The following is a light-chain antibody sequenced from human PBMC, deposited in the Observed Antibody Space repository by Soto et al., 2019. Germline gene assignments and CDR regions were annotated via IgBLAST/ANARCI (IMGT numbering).Light chain of an antibody. CDR3: MQATHYQPYT. Sequence: VLTQTPLSSPVTLGQPASISCRSSQSLVHSDGRTYLNWLHQRPGQPPRLVIYKVSNRFSGVPERFSGSGAGTDFTLKIIRVEAEDVGIYYCMQATHYQPYTFGQGTKLEIK. CDR2: KVS. CDR1: QSLVHSDGRTY. J-gene: IGKJ2*01. V-gene: IGKV2-24*01.